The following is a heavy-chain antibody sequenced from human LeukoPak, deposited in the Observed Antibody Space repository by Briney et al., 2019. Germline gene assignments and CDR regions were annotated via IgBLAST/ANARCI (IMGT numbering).Heavy chain of an antibody. Sequence: ASVKVSCKASGYIFTSYFMHWVRQAPGQGLEWMGIINPSGGNTNYAQKFQGRVTMTRNTSISTAYMELSSLRSEDTAVYYCARDPYSGSYGDYYYYYMDVWGKGTTVTISS. CDR2: INPSGGNT. J-gene: IGHJ6*03. CDR1: GYIFTSYF. CDR3: ARDPYSGSYGDYYYYYMDV. V-gene: IGHV1-46*01. D-gene: IGHD1-26*01.